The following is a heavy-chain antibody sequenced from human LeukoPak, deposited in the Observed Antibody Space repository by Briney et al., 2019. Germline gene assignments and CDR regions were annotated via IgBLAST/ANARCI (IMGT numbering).Heavy chain of an antibody. J-gene: IGHJ5*02. V-gene: IGHV4-34*01. Sequence: KASETLSLTCAVYGGSFSGYYWSWIRQPPGKGLEWIGEINHSGSTNYNPSLKSRVTISVDTSKNQFSLKLSSVTAADTAVYYCARGVTMIGRLRFDPWGQGTLVTVSS. CDR3: ARGVTMIGRLRFDP. CDR1: GGSFSGYY. CDR2: INHSGST. D-gene: IGHD3-22*01.